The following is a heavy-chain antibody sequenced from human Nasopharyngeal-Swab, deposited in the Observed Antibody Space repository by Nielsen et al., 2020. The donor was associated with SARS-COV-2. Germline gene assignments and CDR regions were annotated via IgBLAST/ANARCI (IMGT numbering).Heavy chain of an antibody. CDR1: GYTFTTYD. D-gene: IGHD3-10*01. CDR3: ARDPGAATLDY. V-gene: IGHV1-18*04. J-gene: IGHJ4*02. CDR2: SSPTNGNT. Sequence: ASVKVSCKASGYTFTTYDITWVRQAPGQGLEWMGWSSPTNGNTNYALNFQGRVTMTADTSTNTAYMELRSLRYDDTAVYYYARDPGAATLDYWGQGSLVTVSS.